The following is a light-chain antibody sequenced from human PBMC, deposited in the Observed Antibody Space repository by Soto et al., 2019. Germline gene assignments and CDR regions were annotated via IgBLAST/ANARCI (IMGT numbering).Light chain of an antibody. CDR1: SSDVGGYNY. V-gene: IGLV2-8*01. J-gene: IGLJ2*01. CDR2: EVS. Sequence: QSVLTQPPSASGSPGQSVTISCTGTSSDVGGYNYVSWFQQHPGKAPKLMIYEVSKRPSGVPGRFSGSKSGNTASLTVSGLQAEDEADYYCSSFAGSDNVVFGGGTKLTVL. CDR3: SSFAGSDNVV.